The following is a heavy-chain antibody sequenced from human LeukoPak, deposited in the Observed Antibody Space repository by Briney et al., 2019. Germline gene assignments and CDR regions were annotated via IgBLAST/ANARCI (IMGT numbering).Heavy chain of an antibody. CDR2: FDPEEGET. CDR1: GNTLTELF. J-gene: IGHJ6*03. V-gene: IGHV1-24*01. CDR3: ARDLMTTVTNFYYYMDV. D-gene: IGHD4-17*01. Sequence: ASVKVSCKVSGNTLTELFIHWVRQAPGKGLEWMGGFDPEEGETIYAQKFQGRVTMTRDMSTSTVYMELISLRSEDTAVYYCARDLMTTVTNFYYYMDVWGKGTTVTVSS.